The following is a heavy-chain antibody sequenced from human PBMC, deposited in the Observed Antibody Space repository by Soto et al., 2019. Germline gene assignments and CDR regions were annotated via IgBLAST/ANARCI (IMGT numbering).Heavy chain of an antibody. CDR1: GGSMRNYF. V-gene: IGHV4-59*01. CDR2: IHYSGTT. J-gene: IGHJ4*02. Sequence: LSETLSLTCTVSGGSMRNYFWTWIRQPPGKGLEWIGYIHYSGTTSFFPSYNPSLRSRVTIPEDTSKNQFSLKLLSVTTADTAVYFCAAGEASSRNLAPYYLDFWGQGTLVTVSS. D-gene: IGHD6-13*01. CDR3: AAGEASSRNLAPYYLDF.